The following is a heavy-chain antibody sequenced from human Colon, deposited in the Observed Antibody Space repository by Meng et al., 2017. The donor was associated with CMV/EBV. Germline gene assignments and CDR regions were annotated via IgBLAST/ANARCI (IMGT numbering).Heavy chain of an antibody. V-gene: IGHV1-46*01. D-gene: IGHD3-10*01. CDR2: INPVDGST. Sequence: SGYNFTSYYVHWVRQAPGQGLEWVGIINPVDGSTDYAQRFQGRVTMTRDTSTRTFHMELDSLKSEDTAMYYCATLPDMTVVREAPPDFWGQGTLVTASS. CDR1: GYNFTSYY. J-gene: IGHJ4*02. CDR3: ATLPDMTVVREAPPDF.